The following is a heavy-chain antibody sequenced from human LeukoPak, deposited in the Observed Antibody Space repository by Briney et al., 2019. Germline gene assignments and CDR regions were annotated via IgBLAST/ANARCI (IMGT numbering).Heavy chain of an antibody. CDR3: AELGITMIGGV. V-gene: IGHV3-21*01. CDR1: GFTFSSYA. CDR2: ISSSSSYI. J-gene: IGHJ6*04. D-gene: IGHD3-10*02. Sequence: GGSLRLSCAASGFTFSSYAMSWVRQAPGKGLEWVSAISSSSSYIYYADSVKGRFTISRDNAKNSLYLQMNSLRAEDTAVYYCAELGITMIGGVWGKGTTVTISS.